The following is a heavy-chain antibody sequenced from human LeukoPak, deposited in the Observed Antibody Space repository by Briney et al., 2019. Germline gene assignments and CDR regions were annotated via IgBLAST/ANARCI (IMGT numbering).Heavy chain of an antibody. CDR1: GYTFTSYS. CDR2: ISAYNGNT. D-gene: IGHD3-22*01. Sequence: GASVKVSCKASGYTFTSYSISWVRQAPGQGLEWMGWISAYNGNTNYARKLQGRVTMTTDTSTSTAYMELRSLRSDDTAVYYCARNTYYYDSSGYGGSDYWGQGTLVTVSS. V-gene: IGHV1-18*01. CDR3: ARNTYYYDSSGYGGSDY. J-gene: IGHJ4*02.